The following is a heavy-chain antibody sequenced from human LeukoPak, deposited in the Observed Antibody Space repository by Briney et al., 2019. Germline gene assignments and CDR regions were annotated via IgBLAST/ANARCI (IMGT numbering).Heavy chain of an antibody. CDR1: GYTFTGYY. J-gene: IGHJ4*02. D-gene: IGHD2-8*02. CDR3: AREGAKRGDPWCDSRPFDY. CDR2: INPNSGST. Sequence: GASVKVSCKASGYTFTGYYMNWVRQAPGQGLEWMGWINPNSGSTDYAQKFQGRVTITRDTSISTAYMELSSLRSEDTAVGYCAREGAKRGDPWCDSRPFDYWGQGALVTVSS. V-gene: IGHV1-2*02.